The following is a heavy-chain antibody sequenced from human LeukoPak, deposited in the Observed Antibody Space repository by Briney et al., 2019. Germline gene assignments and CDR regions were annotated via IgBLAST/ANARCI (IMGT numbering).Heavy chain of an antibody. CDR3: ARKIFGVVTPYLYNWFDP. J-gene: IGHJ5*02. CDR1: GYTFTSYD. V-gene: IGHV1-8*03. Sequence: GASVKVSCKASGYTFTSYDINWVRQATGQGLEWMGWMNPNSGNTGYAQKFQGRVTITRNTSISTAYMELSSLRSEDTAVYYCARKIFGVVTPYLYNWFDPWGQGTLVTVSS. CDR2: MNPNSGNT. D-gene: IGHD3-3*01.